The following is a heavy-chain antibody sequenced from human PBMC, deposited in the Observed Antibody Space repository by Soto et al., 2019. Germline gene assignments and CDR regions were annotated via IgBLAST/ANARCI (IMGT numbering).Heavy chain of an antibody. CDR2: LSGSGGST. Sequence: EVQLLESGGGLVQPGGSLRLSCAASGFTFRSDGMSWVRQAPGKGLEWVSGLSGSGGSTYYADSVKGWFTISRDNSKNTLYLQMNSLRAEDTAVYYCAKESGGIGGSFDYWGQGTLVTVSS. CDR3: AKESGGIGGSFDY. V-gene: IGHV3-23*01. D-gene: IGHD2-15*01. J-gene: IGHJ4*02. CDR1: GFTFRSDG.